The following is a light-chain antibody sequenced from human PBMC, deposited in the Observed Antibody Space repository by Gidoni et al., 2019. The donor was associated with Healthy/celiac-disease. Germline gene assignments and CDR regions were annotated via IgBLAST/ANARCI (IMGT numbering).Light chain of an antibody. CDR1: QNVGSN. CDR3: QQYNNWPPLT. J-gene: IGKJ4*01. Sequence: EIVMTQSPATLSVSPGERATLSCRASQNVGSNLAWYQQKPGQAPRLLMYGASTRATGIPARFSGSGSGTEFSLTISSLQSEDFAVYYCQQYNNWPPLTFGGGTKVEIK. V-gene: IGKV3-15*01. CDR2: GAS.